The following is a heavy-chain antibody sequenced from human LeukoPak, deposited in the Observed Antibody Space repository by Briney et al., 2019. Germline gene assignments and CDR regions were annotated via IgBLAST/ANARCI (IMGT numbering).Heavy chain of an antibody. V-gene: IGHV3-48*03. D-gene: IGHD3-10*02. Sequence: GGSLRLSCAASGFTFSSYEMNWVRQAPGKRLERVSYISSSGSTIYYADSVKGRFTISRDNAKNSLYLQMNSLGAEDTAVYYCAELGITMIGGVWGKGTTVTISS. CDR1: GFTFSSYE. CDR3: AELGITMIGGV. J-gene: IGHJ6*04. CDR2: ISSSGSTI.